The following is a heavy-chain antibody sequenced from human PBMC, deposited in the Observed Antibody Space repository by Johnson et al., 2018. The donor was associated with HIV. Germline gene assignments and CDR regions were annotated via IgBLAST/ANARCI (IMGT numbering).Heavy chain of an antibody. CDR1: GFTFSYHG. CDR2: IRYDGSNK. D-gene: IGHD2-21*02. V-gene: IGHV3-30*02. Sequence: QVQLVESGGGVVQPGESLRLSCRTFGFTFSYHGMHWVRQAPGKGLEWVAFIRYDGSNKYYADSVKGRFTISRDNSKNTLYLQMNSLRAEDTAVYYCARGGAYCGGDCNAFDIWGQGTMVTVSS. J-gene: IGHJ3*02. CDR3: ARGGAYCGGDCNAFDI.